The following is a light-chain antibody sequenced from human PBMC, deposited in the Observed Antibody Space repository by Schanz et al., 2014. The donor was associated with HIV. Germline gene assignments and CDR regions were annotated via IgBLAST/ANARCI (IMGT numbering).Light chain of an antibody. V-gene: IGKV3-20*01. Sequence: IVLTQSPATLSLSPGERATLSCRASQSVNSNLAWYQQKPGQAPRLLIYGASTRATGIPARFSGSGSGTDFTLTISRLEPEDFAVYYCQQYGSSPQITFGQGTRLEIK. CDR3: QQYGSSPQIT. CDR1: QSVNSN. CDR2: GAS. J-gene: IGKJ5*01.